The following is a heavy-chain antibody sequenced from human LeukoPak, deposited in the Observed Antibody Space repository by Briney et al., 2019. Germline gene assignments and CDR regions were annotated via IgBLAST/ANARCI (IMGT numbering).Heavy chain of an antibody. Sequence: ASVKVSCKASGYTFTGYYTHWVRQAPGQGLEWMGWINPNSGGTNYAQKFQGRVTMTRDTSISTAYMELSRLRSDDTAVYYCAIPGAAREGNGNDYWGQGTLVTVSS. D-gene: IGHD6-6*01. CDR2: INPNSGGT. CDR3: AIPGAAREGNGNDY. V-gene: IGHV1-2*02. J-gene: IGHJ4*02. CDR1: GYTFTGYY.